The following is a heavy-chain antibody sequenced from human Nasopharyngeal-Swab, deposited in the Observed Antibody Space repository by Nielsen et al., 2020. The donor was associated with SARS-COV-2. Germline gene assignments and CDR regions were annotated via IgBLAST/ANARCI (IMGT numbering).Heavy chain of an antibody. CDR3: ARVAAGQGYYFDY. Sequence: SETLSLTCAVSDGLFSGYYWTWIRQPPGKGLEWIGEINHSGSTNYNPSLKSRLTISLETSKNEFSLQLTSVTAADTAVYYCARVAAGQGYYFDYWGQGTLVTVSS. D-gene: IGHD6-13*01. CDR2: INHSGST. V-gene: IGHV4-34*01. CDR1: DGLFSGYY. J-gene: IGHJ4*02.